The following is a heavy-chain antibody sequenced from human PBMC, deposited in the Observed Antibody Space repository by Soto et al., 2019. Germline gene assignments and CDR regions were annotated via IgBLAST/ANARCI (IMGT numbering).Heavy chain of an antibody. Sequence: EVQLLESGGGLVQPGGSLRLSCAASGFTFSSYWMHWVRQAPGKGLVWVSRINSDGSSTSYADSVKGRFTISRDNAKNTLYLQMNSLRAEDTAVYYCAREIKEGAATGRWFDPWGQGTLVTVSS. J-gene: IGHJ5*02. CDR1: GFTFSSYW. D-gene: IGHD6-13*01. CDR2: INSDGSST. CDR3: AREIKEGAATGRWFDP. V-gene: IGHV3-74*01.